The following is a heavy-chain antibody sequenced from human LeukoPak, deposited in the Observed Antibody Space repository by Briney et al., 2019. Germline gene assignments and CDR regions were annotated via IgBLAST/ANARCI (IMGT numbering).Heavy chain of an antibody. J-gene: IGHJ4*02. D-gene: IGHD6-19*01. V-gene: IGHV3-23*01. CDR2: ISGSGGST. CDR3: AKALPYSSGWYPVPRGFDY. CDR1: GFTFSSYS. Sequence: GGSLRLSCAASGFTFSSYSMNWVRQAPGKGLEWVSAISGSGGSTYYADSVKGRFTISRDNSKNTLYLQMNSLRAEDTAVYYCAKALPYSSGWYPVPRGFDYWGQGTLVTVSS.